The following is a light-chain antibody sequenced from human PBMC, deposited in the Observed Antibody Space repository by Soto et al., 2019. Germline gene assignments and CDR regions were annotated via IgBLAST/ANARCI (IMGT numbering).Light chain of an antibody. CDR2: GNT. CDR3: PFLDSSPGWV. Sequence: QLVLTQPPSVSGAPGQRVTISCTGSSSNIGAGYDVHWYQQLPGRAPKLLIYGNTNRPSGVPDRFSGSKSGTSAPLAITGLQAEDGGGYFCPFLDSSPGWVFGGGTKLTVL. J-gene: IGLJ2*01. CDR1: SSNIGAGYD. V-gene: IGLV1-40*01.